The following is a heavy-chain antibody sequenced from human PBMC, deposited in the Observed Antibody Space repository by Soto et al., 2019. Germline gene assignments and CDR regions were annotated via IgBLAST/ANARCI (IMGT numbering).Heavy chain of an antibody. CDR3: AKGSNQYSASIDY. J-gene: IGHJ4*02. CDR1: GFSFSSYA. Sequence: EVELLESGGGLIHPGESLRLSCAASGFSFSSYAMIWVRQAPGKGLEWVSVMSASGGTSYFADSVKGRFGMSRDNSKNMFYLEMTSLRAEDTAIYFCAKGSNQYSASIDYWGQGTLLSVSS. CDR2: MSASGGTS. D-gene: IGHD5-12*01. V-gene: IGHV3-23*01.